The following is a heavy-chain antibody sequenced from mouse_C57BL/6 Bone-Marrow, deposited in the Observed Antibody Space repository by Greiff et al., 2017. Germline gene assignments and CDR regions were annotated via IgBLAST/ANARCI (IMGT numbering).Heavy chain of an antibody. D-gene: IGHD1-1*01. J-gene: IGHJ1*03. CDR3: ARSSSYWYFDV. CDR2: INPNNGGT. V-gene: IGHV1-22*01. CDR1: GYTFNDYN. Sequence: VQLQQSGPELVKPGASVKMSCKASGYTFNDYNMHWVKQSHGKSLEWIGYINPNNGGTSYNQKFKGTATLTVNKSSSTAYMELRSLTSEYSAVYYCARSSSYWYFDVWGTRTTVTVSS.